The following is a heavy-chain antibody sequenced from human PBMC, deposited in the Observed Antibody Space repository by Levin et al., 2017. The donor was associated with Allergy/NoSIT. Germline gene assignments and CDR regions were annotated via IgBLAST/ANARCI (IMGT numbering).Heavy chain of an antibody. J-gene: IGHJ4*02. CDR2: IYYSGST. D-gene: IGHD5-18*01. V-gene: IGHV4-31*03. Sequence: SETLSLTCTVSGGSISSGGYYWSWIRQHPGTGLEWIGYIYYSGSTYYNPSLKSRVTISVDTSKNQFSLKLSSVTAADTAVYYCARADTAMVMFYWGQGTLVTVSS. CDR1: GGSISSGGYY. CDR3: ARADTAMVMFY.